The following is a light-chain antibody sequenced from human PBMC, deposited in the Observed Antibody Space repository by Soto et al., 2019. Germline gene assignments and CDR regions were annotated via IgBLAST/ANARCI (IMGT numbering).Light chain of an antibody. V-gene: IGLV1-44*01. CDR2: NNN. J-gene: IGLJ3*02. CDR1: SSNIGSNA. Sequence: QAVVTQPPSASGTPGQRVTLSCSGRSSNIGSNAVNWYRQFPGRAPKVLIYNNNERPSGVPDRFSGSKSGTSASLAISGLQSDDEADYYCATWDEGLNGWVFGGGTNVTVL. CDR3: ATWDEGLNGWV.